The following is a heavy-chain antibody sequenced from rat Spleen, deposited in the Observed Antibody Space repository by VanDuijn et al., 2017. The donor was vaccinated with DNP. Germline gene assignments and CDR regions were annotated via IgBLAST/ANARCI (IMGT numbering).Heavy chain of an antibody. CDR1: GFTFSHYY. CDR2: ISTGGGNT. Sequence: EVQLVESGGGLVQPGRSMKLSCAASGFTFSHYYMAWVRQAPTKGLEWVASISTGGGNTYYRDSVKGRFTISRDNAKSTLYLQMDSLRSEETATYYCSTGGTEFNHWGQGVMVTVSS. CDR3: STGGTEFNH. V-gene: IGHV5S11*01. D-gene: IGHD1-11*01. J-gene: IGHJ2*01.